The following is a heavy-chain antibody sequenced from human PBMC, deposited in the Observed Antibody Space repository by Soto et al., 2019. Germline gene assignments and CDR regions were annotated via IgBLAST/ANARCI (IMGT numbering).Heavy chain of an antibody. V-gene: IGHV3-30-3*01. CDR1: GFTFSSYA. D-gene: IGHD6-13*01. Sequence: QVQLVESGGGVVQPGRSLRLSCAASGFTFSSYAIHWVRQAPGKGLEWVAVISYDGYNKYYADSVKGRFTISRDNFKNTLYLQMNNLRAEDTAVYYCARTGSSSTPNYFYYWGQGTLVPVSS. CDR2: ISYDGYNK. CDR3: ARTGSSSTPNYFYY. J-gene: IGHJ4*02.